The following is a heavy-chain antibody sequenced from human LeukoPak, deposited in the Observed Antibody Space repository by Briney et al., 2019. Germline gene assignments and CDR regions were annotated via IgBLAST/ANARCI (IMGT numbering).Heavy chain of an antibody. CDR3: ARTYYDYVWGSYRLIYYYMDV. J-gene: IGHJ6*03. Sequence: SETLSLTCTVSGGSISSYYWSWIRQPPGKGLEWNGYIYYSGSTNYNLSLKSRVTISVDTSKNQFSLKLSSVTAADTAVYYCARTYYDYVWGSYRLIYYYMDVWGKGTTVTISS. V-gene: IGHV4-59*01. CDR2: IYYSGST. D-gene: IGHD3-16*02. CDR1: GGSISSYY.